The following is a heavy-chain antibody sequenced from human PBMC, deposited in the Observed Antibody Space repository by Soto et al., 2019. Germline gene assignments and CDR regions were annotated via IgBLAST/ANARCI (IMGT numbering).Heavy chain of an antibody. J-gene: IGHJ4*02. V-gene: IGHV3-48*01. CDR2: IGNDLVTI. CDR3: ARVGTPFSPDQFFQF. D-gene: IGHD3-10*01. Sequence: GGSLRLSCAASGFTFNIYSMNWLRQAPGQGLEWISYIGNDLVTIHYADSVKGRFTISRDNAKNSLYLQMDSLEVDDTAVYYCARVGTPFSPDQFFQFWGQGALVTVSS. CDR1: GFTFNIYS.